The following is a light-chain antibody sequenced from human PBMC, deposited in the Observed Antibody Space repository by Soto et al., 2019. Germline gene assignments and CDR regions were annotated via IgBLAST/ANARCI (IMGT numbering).Light chain of an antibody. J-gene: IGLJ3*02. CDR3: SSFTASLTGV. V-gene: IGLV2-14*03. Sequence: QSALTQPASVSGSPGQSITISCTGTSNDVGGYDYVSWYQQHPGQAPKVLIYDVNYRPSGVSYRFSGSKSGNTASLTISGLQADDEADYYCSSFTASLTGVFGGGTQLTVL. CDR2: DVN. CDR1: SNDVGGYDY.